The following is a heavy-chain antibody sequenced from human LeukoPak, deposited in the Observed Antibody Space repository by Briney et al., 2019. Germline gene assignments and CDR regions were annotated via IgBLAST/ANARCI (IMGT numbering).Heavy chain of an antibody. CDR2: INPNSGGT. Sequence: ASVKVSCKASGYTFTGYYMHWVRQAPGQGLEWMGWINPNSGGTDYAQKFQGRVTMTRDTSISTAYMELSRLRSDDTAVYYCARASRYCSGGSCQCYFDYWGQGTLVTVSS. CDR1: GYTFTGYY. D-gene: IGHD2-15*01. CDR3: ARASRYCSGGSCQCYFDY. J-gene: IGHJ4*02. V-gene: IGHV1-2*02.